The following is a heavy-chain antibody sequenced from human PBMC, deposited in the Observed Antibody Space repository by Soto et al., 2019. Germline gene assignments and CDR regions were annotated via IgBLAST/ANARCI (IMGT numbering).Heavy chain of an antibody. Sequence: SLRLSCAASGFTFSSYAMHWVRQAPGKGLEWVAVISYDGSNKYYADSVKGRFTISRDNSKNTLYLQMNSLRAEDTAVYYCARRKGRLSITGTTDFDYWGQGTLVTVSS. D-gene: IGHD1-7*01. V-gene: IGHV3-30-3*01. CDR2: ISYDGSNK. J-gene: IGHJ4*02. CDR1: GFTFSSYA. CDR3: ARRKGRLSITGTTDFDY.